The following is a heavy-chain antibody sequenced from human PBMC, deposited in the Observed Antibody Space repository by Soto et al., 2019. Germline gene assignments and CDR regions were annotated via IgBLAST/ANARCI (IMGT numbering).Heavy chain of an antibody. Sequence: PSETLSLTCTGSGGSISSYYWSWIRQPPGKGLEWIGYIYYSGSTNYNPSLKSRVTISVDTSKNQFSLKLSSVTAADTAVYYCARSTYYDFWSGYARDYYYYMDVWGKGTTVTVSS. J-gene: IGHJ6*03. D-gene: IGHD3-3*01. CDR1: GGSISSYY. CDR2: IYYSGST. CDR3: ARSTYYDFWSGYARDYYYYMDV. V-gene: IGHV4-59*01.